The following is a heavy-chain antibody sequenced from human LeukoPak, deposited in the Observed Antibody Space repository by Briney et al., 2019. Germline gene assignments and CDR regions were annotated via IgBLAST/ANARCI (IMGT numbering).Heavy chain of an antibody. CDR1: GGSISSYY. CDR2: IYYSGST. Sequence: PSETLSLTCTVSGGSISSYYWSWIRQPPGKGLEWIGYIYYSGSTNYNPSLKSRVTISVDTSKNQFSLKLSSVTAADTAVYYCARYPTSYDSSGYPYAFDIWGQGTMVTVSS. CDR3: ARYPTSYDSSGYPYAFDI. J-gene: IGHJ3*02. V-gene: IGHV4-59*12. D-gene: IGHD3-22*01.